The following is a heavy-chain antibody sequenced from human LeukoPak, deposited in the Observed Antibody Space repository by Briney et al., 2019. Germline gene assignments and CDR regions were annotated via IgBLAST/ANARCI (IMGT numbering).Heavy chain of an antibody. Sequence: GGSLRLSCAASGFTFSKYAMHWFRQAPGKGLDWMAVISYDGINQYYAVSVKGRFTISRDNAKNTLSLQMNSLRAEDTAVYYCVREGFCSTTKCPRAFDIWGQGTMVTVSS. CDR1: GFTFSKYA. V-gene: IGHV3-30*01. CDR3: VREGFCSTTKCPRAFDI. D-gene: IGHD2-2*01. CDR2: ISYDGINQ. J-gene: IGHJ3*02.